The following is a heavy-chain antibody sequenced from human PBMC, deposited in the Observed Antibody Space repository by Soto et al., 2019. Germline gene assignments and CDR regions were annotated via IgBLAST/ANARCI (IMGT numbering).Heavy chain of an antibody. CDR2: IYPGDSDT. Sequence: QQISGKGSGYKVTTYWSGWVRQMTGKGLEWMGSIYPGDSDTRYSPSFQGQVTISVDKSISTAYLQWSSLKASDTAMYYCVSGYYLLPPATDRTMGYYYGLDVLVQGTTVPGSS. CDR3: VSGYYLLPPATDRTMGYYYGLDV. D-gene: IGHD3-22*01. V-gene: IGHV5-51*01. J-gene: IGHJ6*02. CDR1: GYKVTTYW.